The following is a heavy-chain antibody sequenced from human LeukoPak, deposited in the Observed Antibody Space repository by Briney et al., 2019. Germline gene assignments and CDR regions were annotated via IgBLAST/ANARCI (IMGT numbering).Heavy chain of an antibody. CDR1: GGTFSSYA. J-gene: IGHJ6*04. CDR3: ARDRDCSGGSCYSPDYGMDV. V-gene: IGHV1-69*01. CDR2: IIPIFGTA. Sequence: ASVKVSCKASGGTFSSYAISWVRQAPGQGLEWMGGIIPIFGTANYAQKFQGRVTITADESTSTAYMELSSPRSEDTAVYYCARDRDCSGGSCYSPDYGMDVWGKGTTVTVSS. D-gene: IGHD2-15*01.